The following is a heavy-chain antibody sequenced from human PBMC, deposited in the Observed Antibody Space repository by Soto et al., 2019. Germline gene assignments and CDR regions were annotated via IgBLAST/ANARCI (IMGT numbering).Heavy chain of an antibody. CDR3: ARHTKSSIAAAGIYY. CDR2: IYYSGST. Sequence: SETLSLTCTVSGGSISSSSYYWGWIRQPPGKGLEWIGSIYYSGSTYYNPSLKSRVTISVDTSKNQFSLKLSSVTAADTAVYYCARHTKSSIAAAGIYYWGQGTLVTVSS. CDR1: GGSISSSSYY. J-gene: IGHJ4*02. D-gene: IGHD6-13*01. V-gene: IGHV4-39*01.